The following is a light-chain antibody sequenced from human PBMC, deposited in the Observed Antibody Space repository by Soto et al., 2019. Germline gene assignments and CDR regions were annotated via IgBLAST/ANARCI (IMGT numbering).Light chain of an antibody. V-gene: IGKV1-5*01. Sequence: DIQMTQSPSTLPSFVGDRVTITCRASQNIANWLAWYRQKPGTAPELLICHASTLVSGVPSRFTGSGSGTEFTLAISGLQPDDFATYFCHQYATYSFGQGTKVEIQ. CDR1: QNIANW. J-gene: IGKJ1*01. CDR3: HQYATYS. CDR2: HAS.